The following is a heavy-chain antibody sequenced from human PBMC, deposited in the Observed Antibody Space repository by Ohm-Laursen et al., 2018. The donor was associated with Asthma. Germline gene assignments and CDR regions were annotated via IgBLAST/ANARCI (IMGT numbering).Heavy chain of an antibody. V-gene: IGHV3-33*08. CDR3: AGDLRDYYDSSGYALWDY. J-gene: IGHJ4*02. CDR2: IWYDGSNK. Sequence: SLRLSCTASGFTFSNNAMHWVRQAPGKGLEWVAVIWYDGSNKYYADSVKGRFTISRDNSKNTLYLQMNSLRAEDTAVYYCAGDLRDYYDSSGYALWDYWGQGTLVTVSS. D-gene: IGHD3-22*01. CDR1: GFTFSNNA.